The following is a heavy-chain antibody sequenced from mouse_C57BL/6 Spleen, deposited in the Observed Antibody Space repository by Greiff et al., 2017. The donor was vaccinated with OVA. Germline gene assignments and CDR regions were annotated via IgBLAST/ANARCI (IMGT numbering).Heavy chain of an antibody. J-gene: IGHJ2*01. D-gene: IGHD2-4*01. CDR2: IDPEDGGT. CDR1: GFNIKDYY. V-gene: IGHV14-2*01. Sequence: VQLQQSGAELVKPGASVTLSCTASGFNIKDYYMHWVKQRTEQGLEWIGRIDPEDGGTKYAPKFQGKATITADKSSNTAYLQLSSLTTVDTAVSSVARCRDYDYWGQGTTLTVSS. CDR3: ARCRDYDY.